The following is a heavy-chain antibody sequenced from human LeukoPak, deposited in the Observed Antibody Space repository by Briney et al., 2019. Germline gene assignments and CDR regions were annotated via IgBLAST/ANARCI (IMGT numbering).Heavy chain of an antibody. CDR3: ASTRHYYGSGSYEGDAFDI. D-gene: IGHD3-10*01. Sequence: NLGESLKISCKGSGYSFTSYWIGWVRQMPGKGLEWMGIIYPGDSDTRYSPSFEGQVTISADKSISTAYLQWSSLKASDSAVYYCASTRHYYGSGSYEGDAFDIWGQGTMVTVSS. J-gene: IGHJ3*02. CDR2: IYPGDSDT. CDR1: GYSFTSYW. V-gene: IGHV5-51*01.